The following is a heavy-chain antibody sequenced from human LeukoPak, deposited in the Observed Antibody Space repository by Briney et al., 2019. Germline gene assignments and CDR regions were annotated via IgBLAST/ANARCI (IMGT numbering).Heavy chain of an antibody. D-gene: IGHD2-15*01. Sequence: PGGSLRLSCVASGLTFSSNSMSWVRQPPGMGLEWVSGISVSGITVYADSVKGRLTISRDNSKNTLYLQMNNLRAEDTALYYCAKGFSVRGRFDPWGQGIQVTVSS. J-gene: IGHJ5*02. CDR3: AKGFSVRGRFDP. CDR1: GLTFSSNS. CDR2: ISVSGIT. V-gene: IGHV3-23*01.